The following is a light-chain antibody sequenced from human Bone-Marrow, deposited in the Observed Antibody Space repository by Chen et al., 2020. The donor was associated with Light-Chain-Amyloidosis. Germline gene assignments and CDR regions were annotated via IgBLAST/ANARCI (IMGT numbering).Light chain of an antibody. Sequence: EIVLTQSPGTLSLSPGEGANLSCRASQTISSNYLTWYQQKFGQAPRLLIYGSSSRATGIPDRCTGSGSGTDFTLTINRLEPEAFAMYYCQEYGTSPLTFGGGTKVEIK. J-gene: IGKJ4*01. CDR3: QEYGTSPLT. CDR2: GSS. V-gene: IGKV3-20*01. CDR1: QTISSNY.